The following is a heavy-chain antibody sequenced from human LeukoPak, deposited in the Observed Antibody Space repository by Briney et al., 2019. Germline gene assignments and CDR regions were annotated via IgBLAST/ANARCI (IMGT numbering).Heavy chain of an antibody. J-gene: IGHJ4*02. V-gene: IGHV4-39*07. Sequence: SETLSLTCTVSGGSISSSSYHWGWIRQPPGKGLEWIGSIYYSGSTYYNPSLKSRVTISVDTSKNQFSLKLSSVTAADTAVYYCARIVMVRGVSPYFDYWGQGTLVTVSS. D-gene: IGHD3-10*01. CDR3: ARIVMVRGVSPYFDY. CDR2: IYYSGST. CDR1: GGSISSSSYH.